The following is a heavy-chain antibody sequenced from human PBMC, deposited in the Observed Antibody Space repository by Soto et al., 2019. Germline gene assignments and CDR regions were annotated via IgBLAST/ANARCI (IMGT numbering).Heavy chain of an antibody. Sequence: QLQLQESGSGLLKPSQTLSLNCSVSGDSISSGGLSWNWLRQSPGRGLEWIGYIYYPGLTYYNPSLKSRDSMSLDTSENQVSLSLSSVTAADSAVYYCARGRRSKTATAGTGWFDPWGPGTLVTVSS. D-gene: IGHD6-13*01. CDR1: GDSISSGGLS. J-gene: IGHJ5*02. CDR3: ARGRRSKTATAGTGWFDP. CDR2: IYYPGLT. V-gene: IGHV4-30-2*06.